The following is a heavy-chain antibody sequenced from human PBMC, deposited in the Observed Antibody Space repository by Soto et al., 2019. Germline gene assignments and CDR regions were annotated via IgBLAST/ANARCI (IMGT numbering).Heavy chain of an antibody. CDR1: GYTFISYY. CDR2: INHSGRST. CDR3: ARGRSSSWSDY. D-gene: IGHD6-13*01. J-gene: IGHJ4*02. Sequence: ASVNPFCKASGYTFISYYMHLVRQAPGQGREWMGIINHSGRSTSYAQKFQCRVTMTRYTSTSTVYMELSRLRSEGTAVYYCARGRSSSWSDYWGQGTLVTVSS. V-gene: IGHV1-46*01.